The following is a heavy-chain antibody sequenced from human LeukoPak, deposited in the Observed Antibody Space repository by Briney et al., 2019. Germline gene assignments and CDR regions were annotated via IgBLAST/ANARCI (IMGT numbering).Heavy chain of an antibody. V-gene: IGHV3-48*03. Sequence: GGSLRLSCAASGFTFSSYEMNWVRQAPGKGLEWVSYISSSGSTIYYADSVKGRFTISRDNAKNSLYLQMNSLRAEDTAVYYCARDPTYYDILTGYYSYYFDYWGQGTLVTVSS. CDR3: ARDPTYYDILTGYYSYYFDY. J-gene: IGHJ4*02. CDR2: ISSSGSTI. CDR1: GFTFSSYE. D-gene: IGHD3-9*01.